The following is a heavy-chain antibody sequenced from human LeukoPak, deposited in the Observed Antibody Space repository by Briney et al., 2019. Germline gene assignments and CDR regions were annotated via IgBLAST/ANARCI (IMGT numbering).Heavy chain of an antibody. CDR2: ISAYNGNT. V-gene: IGHV1-18*01. Sequence: GASVKVSCKASGYTFTRYGISWVRQAPGQGLEWRGWISAYNGNTNYAQKLQGRATMTTDTSTSTAYMELRSLRSDDTAVCCCARLNVDAAMVIDYWGQGTLVTVSS. CDR1: GYTFTRYG. J-gene: IGHJ4*02. D-gene: IGHD5-18*01. CDR3: ARLNVDAAMVIDY.